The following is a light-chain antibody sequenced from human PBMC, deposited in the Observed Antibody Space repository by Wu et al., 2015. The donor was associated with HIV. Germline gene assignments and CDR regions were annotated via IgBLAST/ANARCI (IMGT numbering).Light chain of an antibody. CDR1: QNINNL. Sequence: DIQLTQSPSSLSASAGDRLTITCRASQNINNLLHWYQQKPGRAPKLLIYAASTLQSGVPSRFSGSGSRTHFTLTITSLQREDFATYYCQQSYSSPCTFGGGTKVEI. J-gene: IGKJ4*01. V-gene: IGKV1-39*01. CDR3: QQSYSSPCT. CDR2: AAS.